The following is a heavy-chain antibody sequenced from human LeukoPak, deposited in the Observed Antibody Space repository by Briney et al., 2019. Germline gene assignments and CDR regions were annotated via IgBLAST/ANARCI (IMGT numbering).Heavy chain of an antibody. CDR3: AKDILSRRYYYYGMDV. J-gene: IGHJ6*02. CDR1: GFTFSSYA. V-gene: IGHV3-23*01. CDR2: ISGSGGSA. D-gene: IGHD2/OR15-2a*01. Sequence: GGSLRLSCAASGFTFSSYAMSWVRQAPGKGLEWVSAISGSGGSAYYADSVKGRFTISRDNSKNTLYLQMNSLRAEDTAVYYCAKDILSRRYYYYGMDVWGQGTTVTVSS.